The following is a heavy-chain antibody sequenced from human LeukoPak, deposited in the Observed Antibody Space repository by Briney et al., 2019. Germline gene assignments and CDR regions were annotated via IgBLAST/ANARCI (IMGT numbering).Heavy chain of an antibody. V-gene: IGHV4-59*08. CDR2: IYYSGST. J-gene: IGHJ1*01. D-gene: IGHD2-21*02. Sequence: SSETLSLTCTVSGGSISSYYWSWIRQPPGKGLEWIGYIYYSGSTNYNPSLKSRVTISVDTSKNQFSLKLSSVTAADTAVYYCARQAGGGDCPGCIQHWGQGTLVTVSS. CDR3: ARQAGGGDCPGCIQH. CDR1: GGSISSYY.